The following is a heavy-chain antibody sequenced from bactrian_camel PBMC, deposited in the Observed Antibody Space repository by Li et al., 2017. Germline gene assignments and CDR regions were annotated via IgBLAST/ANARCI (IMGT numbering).Heavy chain of an antibody. CDR2: INNGEDEQT. J-gene: IGHJ4*01. CDR1: GFTFGTKA. D-gene: IGHD1*01. Sequence: DVQLVESGGDLVRPGGSLRLSCLASGFTFGTKAMTWVRQAPGKGLEWVSTINNGEDEQTYYADSVRGRFTISRANTMNTTYLQMDSLKSEDTAQYYCVALAWGFNYWGQGTQVTVS. V-gene: IGHV3S40*01. CDR3: VALAWGFNY.